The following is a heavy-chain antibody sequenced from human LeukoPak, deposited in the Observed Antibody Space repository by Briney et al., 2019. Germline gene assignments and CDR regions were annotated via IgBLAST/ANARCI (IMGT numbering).Heavy chain of an antibody. J-gene: IGHJ4*02. D-gene: IGHD3-3*01. V-gene: IGHV1-18*01. Sequence: ASVKVSCKASGYSFAFYGINWERQAPGQGLEWMGWISADSGNTNYAEKFKGRATMTTDTATSTAYMELRNLRSDDTAVYYCQRITIFGVIFDFDYWGPGSLVSVSS. CDR3: QRITIFGVIFDFDY. CDR2: ISADSGNT. CDR1: GYSFAFYG.